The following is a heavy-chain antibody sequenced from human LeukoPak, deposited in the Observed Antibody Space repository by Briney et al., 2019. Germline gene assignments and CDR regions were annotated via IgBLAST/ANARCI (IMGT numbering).Heavy chain of an antibody. CDR2: IYTSGST. J-gene: IGHJ6*03. V-gene: IGHV4-4*09. D-gene: IGHD1-1*01. CDR3: ANSTRNVHYYMDV. CDR1: GGSFVSKY. Sequence: PLETLSLTCSVSGGSFVSKYWSWIRQPPGKGLEWIGYIYTSGSTNFNPSPRSRVAMSIDTSKNQFSLKVYSVTAADTAVYYCANSTRNVHYYMDVWGKGTTVIVSS.